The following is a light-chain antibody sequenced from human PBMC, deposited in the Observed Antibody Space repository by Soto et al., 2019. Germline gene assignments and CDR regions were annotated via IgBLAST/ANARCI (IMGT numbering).Light chain of an antibody. V-gene: IGKV1-9*01. CDR1: QDISSY. CDR3: QQLNSYLWT. J-gene: IGKJ1*01. Sequence: IQLTQSPSSLSASVGDRVTITCRASQDISSYLAWYQQRPGKAPKLLIYAASTLQRGDPSRFSGSGSGTDFNLTISSLQPEDFATYYCQQLNSYLWTFGQGTKVEIK. CDR2: AAS.